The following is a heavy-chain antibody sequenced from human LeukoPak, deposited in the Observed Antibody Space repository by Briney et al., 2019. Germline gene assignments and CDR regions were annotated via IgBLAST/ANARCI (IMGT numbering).Heavy chain of an antibody. CDR3: ARRKGSRYSSGWSDY. V-gene: IGHV4-34*01. J-gene: IGHJ4*02. D-gene: IGHD6-19*01. Sequence: PSETLSLTCAVYGGSFSGYYWRWIRQPPGKGLEWIGEINHSGSTNYNPSLKSRVTISVDTSKNQFSLKLSSVTAADTAVYYCARRKGSRYSSGWSDYWGQGTLVTVSS. CDR1: GGSFSGYY. CDR2: INHSGST.